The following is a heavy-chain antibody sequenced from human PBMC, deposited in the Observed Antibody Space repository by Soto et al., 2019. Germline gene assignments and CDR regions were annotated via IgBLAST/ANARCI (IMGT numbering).Heavy chain of an antibody. D-gene: IGHD6-19*01. Sequence: ASVKVSCKASGYPFIGYFMHWVRQAPGQGLEGMGWINPKSGGTHYAQKFQGRVTMTSDTSISTAFMELRGLRPDDTAVYFCASLLRGVSVDGTSDLSSPWGQGTLVTVSS. CDR3: ASLLRGVSVDGTSDLSSP. CDR2: INPKSGGT. V-gene: IGHV1-2*02. CDR1: GYPFIGYF. J-gene: IGHJ5*02.